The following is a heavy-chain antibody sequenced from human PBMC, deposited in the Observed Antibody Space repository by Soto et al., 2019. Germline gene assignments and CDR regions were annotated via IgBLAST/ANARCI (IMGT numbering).Heavy chain of an antibody. D-gene: IGHD1-26*01. Sequence: QPVGSLRLSCAASGFTFSSYAMSWVRQAPGKGLEWVSAISGSGSSTYYADSVKGRFTISRDNSKNTLYLQMNSLRAEDTAVYYCAKPGVGATTYVDYWGQGTLVTVSS. CDR2: ISGSGSST. V-gene: IGHV3-23*01. CDR1: GFTFSSYA. CDR3: AKPGVGATTYVDY. J-gene: IGHJ4*02.